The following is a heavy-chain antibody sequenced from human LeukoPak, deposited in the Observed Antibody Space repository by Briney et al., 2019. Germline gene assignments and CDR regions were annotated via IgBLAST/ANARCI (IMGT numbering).Heavy chain of an antibody. CDR2: IIPIFGIA. CDR3: ASYGSGIQRMDA. D-gene: IGHD3-10*01. J-gene: IGHJ6*02. V-gene: IGHV1-69*04. CDR1: GGTFSSYA. Sequence: ASVKVSCKASGGTFSSYAISWVRQAPGQGLEWMGRIIPIFGIANYAQKFQGRVTIAADKSTSTAYMELSSLRSEDTAVYYCASYGSGIQRMDAWGQGTTVTVSS.